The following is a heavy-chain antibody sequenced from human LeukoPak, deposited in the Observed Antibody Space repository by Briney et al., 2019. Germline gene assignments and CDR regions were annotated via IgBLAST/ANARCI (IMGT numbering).Heavy chain of an antibody. D-gene: IGHD6-6*01. V-gene: IGHV1-69*05. CDR3: ARSSSSFQNRFDP. CDR1: GGTFSSYA. J-gene: IGHJ5*02. CDR2: IIPIFGTA. Sequence: ASVKVSCKASGGTFSSYAISWVRQAPGQGLEWMGGIIPIFGTANYAQKFQGRVTITTDESTSTAYMELSSLRSEDTAVYYCARSSSSFQNRFDPWGQGTLVTVSS.